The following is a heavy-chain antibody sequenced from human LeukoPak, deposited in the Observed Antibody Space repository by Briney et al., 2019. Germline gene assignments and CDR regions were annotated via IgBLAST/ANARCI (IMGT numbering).Heavy chain of an antibody. V-gene: IGHV3-21*01. D-gene: IGHD4-17*01. J-gene: IGHJ4*02. CDR2: ITSSSRYI. CDR3: AVDYGDYYFDY. CDR1: GFTFSSYS. Sequence: GGSLRLSCAASGFTFSSYSMNWVRQAPGKGLEWVSSITSSSRYIYYADSVKGRFTVSRDNAKNSLYLQMNSLSVEDTAVYYCAVDYGDYYFDYWGQGTLVTVSS.